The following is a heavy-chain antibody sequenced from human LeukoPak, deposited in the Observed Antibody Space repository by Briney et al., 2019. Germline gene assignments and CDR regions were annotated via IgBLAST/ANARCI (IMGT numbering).Heavy chain of an antibody. CDR1: GFTFHTFG. V-gene: IGHV3-30*03. J-gene: IGHJ4*02. CDR2: ISFNGNNK. CDR3: ARMAVLSGYYDY. D-gene: IGHD3-22*01. Sequence: GRSLRLSCAVSGFTFHTFGIHWVRQTPGKGLEWVALISFNGNNKYYSDSVKGRFTISRDNSKNTLYLQMNSLRAEDTAMYYCARMAVLSGYYDYWGQGTLVTVSS.